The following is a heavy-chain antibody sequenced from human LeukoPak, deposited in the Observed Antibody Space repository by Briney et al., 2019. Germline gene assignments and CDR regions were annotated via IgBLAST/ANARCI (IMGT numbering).Heavy chain of an antibody. J-gene: IGHJ6*02. CDR2: IYYSGST. CDR3: ARQTSWTFHSYYGMDV. D-gene: IGHD3/OR15-3a*01. Sequence: SETLSLTCTVSGGFISSYYWSWLRQPPGKGLEWIGYIYYSGSTNYNPSLKSRVTISVDTSKNQFSLKVSSVTGADTAVYYCARQTSWTFHSYYGMDVWGQGTTVTVSS. V-gene: IGHV4-59*08. CDR1: GGFISSYY.